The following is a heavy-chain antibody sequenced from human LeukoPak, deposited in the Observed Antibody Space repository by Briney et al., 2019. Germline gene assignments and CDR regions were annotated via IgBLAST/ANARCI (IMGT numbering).Heavy chain of an antibody. CDR2: ISYDGSDK. Sequence: PGRSLRLSCAASGFSFRSYGMHWVRQAPGKGLEWVAVISYDGSDKYYADSMKGRFTISRDNSKSTLYLQMNSLRIEDTAVYYCAKVFGAGVLGYFDYWGQGTLVTGSS. CDR3: AKVFGAGVLGYFDY. CDR1: GFSFRSYG. V-gene: IGHV3-30*18. D-gene: IGHD3-10*01. J-gene: IGHJ4*02.